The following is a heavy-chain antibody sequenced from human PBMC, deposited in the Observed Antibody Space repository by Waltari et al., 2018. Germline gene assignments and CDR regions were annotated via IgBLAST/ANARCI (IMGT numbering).Heavy chain of an antibody. J-gene: IGHJ3*01. CDR2: VTPKSGAT. CDR1: GASFNANS. V-gene: IGHV1-2*02. D-gene: IGHD1-26*01. Sequence: QVQLVQSGPEVKKTGASVKVSCTASGASFNANSVHWVRQVPGQGPQWMGWVTPKSGATKYAPKFQGRVSMTRDTSITTLYLELSSLRSDDTAIYYCARGLQTRKSGTYLNPFDLWGQGTKVTVSS. CDR3: ARGLQTRKSGTYLNPFDL.